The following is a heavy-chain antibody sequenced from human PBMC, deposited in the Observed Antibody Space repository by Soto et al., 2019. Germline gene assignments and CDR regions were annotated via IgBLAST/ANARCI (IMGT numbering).Heavy chain of an antibody. CDR1: GMSLSSSGVS. CDR2: LHWDYHR. D-gene: IGHD3-3*02. Sequence: QITLKESGPPLVKPTQTLTLTCTLSGMSLSSSGVSVGWIRQPPGKALECLVLLHWDYHRDYSPTLKTRLTIAKDNSKNEVVLPMPNLDPADTATYYSVQRLSICGVPVSDYWGQGTPVNVSS. J-gene: IGHJ4*02. V-gene: IGHV2-5*02. CDR3: VQRLSICGVPVSDY.